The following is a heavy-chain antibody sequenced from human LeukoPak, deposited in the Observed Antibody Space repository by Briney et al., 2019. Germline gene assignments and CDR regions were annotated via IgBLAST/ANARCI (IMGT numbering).Heavy chain of an antibody. Sequence: SETLSLTCTVSGGPISSYYWSWIRQPPGKGLEWIGYIYYSGSTNYNPSLKSRVTISVDTSKNQFSLKLSSVTAADTAVYYCARRGSGYDGGDFDYWGQGTLVTVPS. J-gene: IGHJ4*02. CDR1: GGPISSYY. CDR2: IYYSGST. V-gene: IGHV4-59*08. D-gene: IGHD5-12*01. CDR3: ARRGSGYDGGDFDY.